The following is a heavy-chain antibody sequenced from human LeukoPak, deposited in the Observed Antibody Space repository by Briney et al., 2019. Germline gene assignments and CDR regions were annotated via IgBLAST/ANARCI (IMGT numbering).Heavy chain of an antibody. V-gene: IGHV3-7*01. J-gene: IGHJ4*02. Sequence: GGSLRLSCAASGFTFSSYWMSWVRQAPGEGLEWVANIKQDGNEKYYVDSVKGRFTISRDNGKNSLYLQMNSLRAEDTAVYYCARIAAADIGNFDYWGQGTLVTVSS. CDR3: ARIAAADIGNFDY. D-gene: IGHD6-13*01. CDR2: IKQDGNEK. CDR1: GFTFSSYW.